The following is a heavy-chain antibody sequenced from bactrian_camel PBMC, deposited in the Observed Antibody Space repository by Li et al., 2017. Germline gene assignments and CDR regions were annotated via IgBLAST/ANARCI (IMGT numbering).Heavy chain of an antibody. Sequence: VQLVESGGGLVQPGGSLRLSCAASGFTLSSYDMAWVRQAPGKAFEWISRIYPNGNSQFSDSLKGRFAISRDNAKNTLYLQLNSLKSEDTGMYYCSHGDTRGQGTQVTVS. CDR2: IYPNGNS. J-gene: IGHJ4*01. CDR1: GFTLSSYD. D-gene: IGHD1*01. V-gene: IGHV3S10*01.